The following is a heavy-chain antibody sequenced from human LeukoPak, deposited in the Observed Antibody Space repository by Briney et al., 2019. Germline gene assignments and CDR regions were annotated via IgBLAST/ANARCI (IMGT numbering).Heavy chain of an antibody. CDR2: FDPEDGET. D-gene: IGHD3-10*01. J-gene: IGHJ4*02. V-gene: IGHV1-24*01. Sequence: GASVTVSFKVSGYTLTELSMHWVRQAPGKGLEWMGGFDPEDGETIYAQKFQGRVTMTEDTSTDTAYMELSSLRSEDTAVYYCATGTAWDHSSLVRGAHYYFDYWGQGTLVIVSS. CDR3: ATGTAWDHSSLVRGAHYYFDY. CDR1: GYTLTELS.